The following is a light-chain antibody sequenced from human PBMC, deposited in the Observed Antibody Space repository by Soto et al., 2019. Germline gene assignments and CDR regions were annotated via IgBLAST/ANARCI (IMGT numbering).Light chain of an antibody. V-gene: IGKV3-15*01. J-gene: IGKJ4*01. Sequence: EIVMTQSPATLSVSPGERATLSCRASQSVSSTLAWYQQIPGQAPRLLIYGTSTRATGIPARFSGSGSGTEFTLTISSLQSEDFASYYCQQYYQWPLTFGGGTKVEVK. CDR2: GTS. CDR3: QQYYQWPLT. CDR1: QSVSST.